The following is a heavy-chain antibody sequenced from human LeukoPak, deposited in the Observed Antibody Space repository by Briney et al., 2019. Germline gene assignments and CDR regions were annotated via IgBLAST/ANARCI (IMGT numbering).Heavy chain of an antibody. J-gene: IGHJ4*02. D-gene: IGHD6-19*01. V-gene: IGHV4-59*01. CDR3: ASSRSFGSGWPYDY. CDR2: IYYSGST. CDR1: GGSISSYY. Sequence: KASETLSLTCTVSGGSISSYYWSWIRQPPGTGLEWIGYIYYSGSTNYNPSLKSRVTISVDTSKNQFSLKLCSVTAADTAVYYCASSRSFGSGWPYDYWGQGTLVTVSS.